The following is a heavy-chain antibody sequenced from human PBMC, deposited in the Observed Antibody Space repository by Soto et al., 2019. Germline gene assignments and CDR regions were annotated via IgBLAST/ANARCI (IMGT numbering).Heavy chain of an antibody. CDR3: ARHLAAGDV. Sequence: QVQLVQSGAEVKKPGASVKVSCKASGYTFINYYIHWVRQAPGHGLEWMAIINPTGGSTNYAQKFKGRITLTMDTSTSTVYMELSSMTSEDTDMYYCARHLAAGDVWGQGTLVTVSS. V-gene: IGHV1-46*01. CDR1: GYTFINYY. CDR2: INPTGGST. D-gene: IGHD2-8*02. J-gene: IGHJ4*02.